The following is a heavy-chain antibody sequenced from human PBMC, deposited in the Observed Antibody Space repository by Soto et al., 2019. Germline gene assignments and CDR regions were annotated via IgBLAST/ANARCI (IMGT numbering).Heavy chain of an antibody. J-gene: IGHJ4*02. CDR3: ARDYYYDSSGYSPGGY. CDR2: INPSGGST. Sequence: QVQLVQSGAEVKKPGASVKVSCKASGYTFTSYYMHWVRQAPGQGLEWMGIINPSGGSTSYAQKFQGRVTMTRETSTSTVYMELSSLRSEDTAVYYCARDYYYDSSGYSPGGYWGQGTLVTVSS. V-gene: IGHV1-46*01. D-gene: IGHD3-22*01. CDR1: GYTFTSYY.